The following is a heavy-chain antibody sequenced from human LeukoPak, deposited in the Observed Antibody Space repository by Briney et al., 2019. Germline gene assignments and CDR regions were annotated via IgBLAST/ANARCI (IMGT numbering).Heavy chain of an antibody. CDR1: GGSISSYY. D-gene: IGHD3-3*01. J-gene: IGHJ6*02. V-gene: IGHV4-59*01. CDR2: IYYSGST. Sequence: SETLSLTCTVSGGSISSYYWSWIRQPPGKGLEWIGYIYYSGSTNYNPSLKSRVTISVDTSKNQFSLKLSSVTAADTAVYYCARGRAYYDFWSGYSGPYYYGMDVWGQGTTVTVSS. CDR3: ARGRAYYDFWSGYSGPYYYGMDV.